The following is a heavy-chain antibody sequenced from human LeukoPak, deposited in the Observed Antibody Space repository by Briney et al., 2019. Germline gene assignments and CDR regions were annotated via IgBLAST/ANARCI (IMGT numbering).Heavy chain of an antibody. V-gene: IGHV4-38-2*02. CDR3: ARGRRGYSYGYINP. CDR1: GYSISSGYY. D-gene: IGHD5-18*01. CDR2: IDHSGST. J-gene: IGHJ5*02. Sequence: SETLSLTCTVSGYSISSGYYWGWIRQPPGKGLEWTGSIDHSGSTYYNPSLKSRITISVDTSKNQFSLKLSSVTAADTAVYYCARGRRGYSYGYINPWGQGTLVTVSS.